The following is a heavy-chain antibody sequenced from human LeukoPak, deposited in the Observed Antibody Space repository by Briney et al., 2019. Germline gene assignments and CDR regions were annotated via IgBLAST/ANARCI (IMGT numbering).Heavy chain of an antibody. Sequence: GGSLRLSCAASGFTFSSYGMHWVRQAPGKGLEWVAVIWYDGSNKYYADSVKGRFTISRDNSKNTLYLQMNSLRAEDTAVYYCASTRGGRGFDPWGQGTLVTVSS. CDR1: GFTFSSYG. CDR2: IWYDGSNK. D-gene: IGHD1-1*01. J-gene: IGHJ5*02. V-gene: IGHV3-33*01. CDR3: ASTRGGRGFDP.